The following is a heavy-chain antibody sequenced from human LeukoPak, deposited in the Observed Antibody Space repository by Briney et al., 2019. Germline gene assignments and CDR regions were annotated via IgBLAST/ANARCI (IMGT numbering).Heavy chain of an antibody. J-gene: IGHJ5*02. V-gene: IGHV3-7*01. CDR3: ARKKYYYDTSTYGWFDP. Sequence: GGSLRLSWGSSEFPLGIYCRSGFPQAPGKGREGGANLNQNGSETYYVDSVKGRFTISRDNTKNSLYLQMNSLRVEDTAVYYCARKKYYYDTSTYGWFDPWGQGISVTVSS. CDR2: LNQNGSET. CDR1: EFPLGIYC. D-gene: IGHD3-22*01.